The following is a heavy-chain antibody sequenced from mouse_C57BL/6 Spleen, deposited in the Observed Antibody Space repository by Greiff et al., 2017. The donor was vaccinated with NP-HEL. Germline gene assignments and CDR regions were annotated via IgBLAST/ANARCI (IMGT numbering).Heavy chain of an antibody. Sequence: QVQLQQPGTELVKPGASVKLSCKASGYTFTSYWMHWVTQRPGQGLEWIGNINPSNGGTNYNEKFKSKATLTVDKSSSTAYMPLSSLTSEDSAVYYCARGGGRWGLFDYWGQGTTLTVSS. CDR1: GYTFTSYW. CDR3: ARGGGRWGLFDY. V-gene: IGHV1-53*01. J-gene: IGHJ2*01. CDR2: INPSNGGT. D-gene: IGHD1-1*02.